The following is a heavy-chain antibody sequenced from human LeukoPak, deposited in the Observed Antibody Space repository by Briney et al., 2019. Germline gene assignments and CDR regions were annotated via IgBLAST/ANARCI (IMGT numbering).Heavy chain of an antibody. Sequence: GGSLRLSCAASGFTFSSYAMSWVRQAPGKGLEWVSVISGSGGNTYYADSVKGRFTISRDNSKSTLHLQMNSLRAEDTAIYYCAREASILDYWGQGTLVTVSS. CDR2: ISGSGGNT. CDR3: AREASILDY. V-gene: IGHV3-23*01. CDR1: GFTFSSYA. J-gene: IGHJ4*02.